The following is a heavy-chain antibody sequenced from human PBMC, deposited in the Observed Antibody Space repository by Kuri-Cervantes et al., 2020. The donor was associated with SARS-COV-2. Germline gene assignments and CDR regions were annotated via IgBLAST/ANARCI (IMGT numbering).Heavy chain of an antibody. V-gene: IGHV3-43*01. J-gene: IGHJ6*02. CDR1: GFTFDDYT. Sequence: GGSLRLSCAASGFTFDDYTMHWVRQAPGKGLEWVSLISWDGGSTYYADSVKGRFTISRDNSKNSLYLQMNSLRTEDTALYYCTKGGFRGDSYGMDVWGQGTTVTVSS. D-gene: IGHD3-10*01. CDR2: ISWDGGST. CDR3: TKGGFRGDSYGMDV.